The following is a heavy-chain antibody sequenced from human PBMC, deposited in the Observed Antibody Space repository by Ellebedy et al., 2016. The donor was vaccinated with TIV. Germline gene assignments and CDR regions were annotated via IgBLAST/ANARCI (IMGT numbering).Heavy chain of an antibody. CDR2: IYSGGST. J-gene: IGHJ4*02. V-gene: IGHV3-53*01. CDR1: GLPVSSNY. Sequence: GESLKISCAASGLPVSSNYMSWVRQAPGKGLEWVSVIYSGGSTYYADSVKGRFTIFRDNSKNTLYLQMNSLRAEDTAVYYCAKGCGGSCYWEAYWGQGTLVTVSS. CDR3: AKGCGGSCYWEAY. D-gene: IGHD2-15*01.